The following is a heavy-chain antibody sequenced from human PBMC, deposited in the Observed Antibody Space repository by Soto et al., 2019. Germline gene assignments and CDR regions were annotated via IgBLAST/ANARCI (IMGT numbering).Heavy chain of an antibody. CDR3: AKGAYYYDSSGSFLDY. CDR1: GFTFISYA. J-gene: IGHJ4*02. Sequence: PGGSLRLSCAASGFTFISYAMSWVRQAPGKGLEWVSAISGSGGSTYYADSVKGRFTISRDNSKNTLYLQMNSLRAEDTAVYYCAKGAYYYDSSGSFLDYWGQGTLVTVSS. V-gene: IGHV3-23*01. CDR2: ISGSGGST. D-gene: IGHD3-22*01.